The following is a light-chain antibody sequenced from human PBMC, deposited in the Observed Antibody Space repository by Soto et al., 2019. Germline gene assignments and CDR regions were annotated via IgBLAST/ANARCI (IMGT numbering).Light chain of an antibody. CDR3: CSYAGSSTWV. CDR2: EGS. CDR1: SSDVGSYNL. Sequence: QSVLTQPASVSGSPGQSSTISCTGTSSDVGSYNLVSWYQQHPRKAPKLMIYEGSKRPSGVSNRFSGSKSGNTASLTISGLQAEDEADYYCCSYAGSSTWVFGGGTKVTVL. V-gene: IGLV2-23*01. J-gene: IGLJ3*02.